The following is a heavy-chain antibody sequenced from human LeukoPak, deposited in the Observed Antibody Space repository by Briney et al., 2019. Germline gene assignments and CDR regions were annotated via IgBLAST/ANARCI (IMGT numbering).Heavy chain of an antibody. CDR2: IYPGDSGP. Sequence: GESLKISCKVSGYSFTSYCIGWGRQMPGKGVEWMGIIYPGDSGPTYSPSFQGQVTISVDKSINPAYLQWSSLQASDTAMYSCGMSGDRVPLQDDVFDVWGQGTMVTVST. CDR3: GMSGDRVPLQDDVFDV. D-gene: IGHD1-26*01. V-gene: IGHV5-51*01. CDR1: GYSFTSYC. J-gene: IGHJ3*01.